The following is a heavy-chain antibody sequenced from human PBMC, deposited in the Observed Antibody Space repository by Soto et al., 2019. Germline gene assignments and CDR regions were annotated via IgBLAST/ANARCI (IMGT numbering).Heavy chain of an antibody. Sequence: SETLSLTCTVSGGSISSGGYYWSWIRQHPGKGLEWIGYIYYSGSTYYNPSLKSRVTISVGTSKNQFSLKLSSVTAADTAVYYCARGGSAKSDYEKEFDYWGQGTLVTVSS. J-gene: IGHJ4*02. CDR1: GGSISSGGYY. CDR3: ARGGSAKSDYEKEFDY. D-gene: IGHD5-12*01. CDR2: IYYSGST. V-gene: IGHV4-31*03.